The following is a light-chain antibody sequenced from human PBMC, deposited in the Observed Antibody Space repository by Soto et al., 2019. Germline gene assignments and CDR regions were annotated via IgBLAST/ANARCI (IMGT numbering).Light chain of an antibody. CDR3: SSITGSSTPVV. Sequence: QSVLTQPASVSGSPGQSITISCTGTNTDVGAYHYVSWYQSHPGKAPELLIYEVSHRPSGVSSRFSGSKSGNVASLTISGLQTEDEADYYCSSITGSSTPVVFGGGTKLTVL. CDR2: EVS. J-gene: IGLJ2*01. V-gene: IGLV2-14*01. CDR1: NTDVGAYHY.